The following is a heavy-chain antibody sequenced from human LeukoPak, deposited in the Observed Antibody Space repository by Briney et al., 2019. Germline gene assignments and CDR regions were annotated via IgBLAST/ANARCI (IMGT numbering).Heavy chain of an antibody. D-gene: IGHD3-10*01. CDR2: INPDGGS. V-gene: IGHV3-23*01. CDR1: GFTFSDYA. CDR3: ARSGVATCHY. J-gene: IGHJ4*02. Sequence: GSLRLSCQASGFTFSDYAMSWVRQAPGKGLEWVSSINPDGGSFFADSVKGRSSISRDDSRSVVCLQMNTLSAEDTAVYYCARSGVATCHYWGQGILVTVSS.